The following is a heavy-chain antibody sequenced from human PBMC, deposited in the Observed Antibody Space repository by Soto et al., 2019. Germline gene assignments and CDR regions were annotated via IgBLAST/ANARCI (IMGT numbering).Heavy chain of an antibody. CDR1: GFTFSSYG. J-gene: IGHJ6*02. Sequence: QVQLVESGGGVVQPGRSLRLSCAASGFTFSSYGMHWVRQAPGKGLEWVAVISYDGSNKYYADSVKGRFTISRDNSKNTLYLQMNSLIAEDTAVYYCASTAGYSSSWLVYYYYYGMYVWGQGTTVTVSS. CDR3: ASTAGYSSSWLVYYYYYGMYV. CDR2: ISYDGSNK. D-gene: IGHD6-13*01. V-gene: IGHV3-30*03.